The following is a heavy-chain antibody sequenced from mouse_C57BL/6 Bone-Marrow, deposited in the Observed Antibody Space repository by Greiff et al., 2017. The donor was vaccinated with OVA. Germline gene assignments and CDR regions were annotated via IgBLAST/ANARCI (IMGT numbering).Heavy chain of an antibody. CDR1: GYAFSSSW. CDR2: IYPGDGDT. J-gene: IGHJ3*01. Sequence: VQLQQSGPELVKPGASVKISCKASGYAFSSSWMNWVKQRPGKGLEWIGRIYPGDGDTNYNGKFKGKATLTADKSSRTAYMQLSSLTSEDSAVYFCARWGYGSSYVAWFAYWGQGTLVTVSA. CDR3: ARWGYGSSYVAWFAY. D-gene: IGHD1-1*01. V-gene: IGHV1-82*01.